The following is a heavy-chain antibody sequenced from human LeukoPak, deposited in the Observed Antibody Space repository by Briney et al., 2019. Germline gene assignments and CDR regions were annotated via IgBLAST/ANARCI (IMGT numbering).Heavy chain of an antibody. D-gene: IGHD3-10*01. J-gene: IGHJ4*02. CDR1: GFTFSDYY. V-gene: IGHV3-11*04. CDR2: ISSSGGTI. CDR3: ARVATVRGAITHPYYFDY. Sequence: PGGPLRLSCAASGFTFSDYYMSWIRQAPGKGLEWVSYISSSGGTIYYADSVRGRFTISRDNGKKSLYLQMNSLRAEDTAVYYCARVATVRGAITHPYYFDYWGQGTLVTVSS.